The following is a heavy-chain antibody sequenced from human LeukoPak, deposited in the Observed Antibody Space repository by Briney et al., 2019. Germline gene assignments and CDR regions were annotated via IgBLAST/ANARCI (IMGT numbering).Heavy chain of an antibody. J-gene: IGHJ5*01. V-gene: IGHV3-7*03. Sequence: GGSLRLSCAASGFTFSSYWMSWVRQAPGKGLEWVANIKQDGSEKYYADSVKGRFTISRDNSKNTLYLQMNSLRAEDTAVYYCARDRGNSDPGDWFDSWGQGTLVTVSS. CDR2: IKQDGSEK. CDR3: ARDRGNSDPGDWFDS. CDR1: GFTFSSYW. D-gene: IGHD4-23*01.